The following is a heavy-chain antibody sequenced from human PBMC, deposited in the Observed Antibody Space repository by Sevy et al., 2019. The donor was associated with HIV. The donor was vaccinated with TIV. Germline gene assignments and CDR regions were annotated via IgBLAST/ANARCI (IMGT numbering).Heavy chain of an antibody. CDR1: GFTFSSYS. D-gene: IGHD3-16*01. CDR2: ISSSSSTI. Sequence: GGSLRLSCAASGFTFSSYSMNWVRQAPGKGLEWVSYISSSSSTIYYADSVKGRFTISRDNAKNSLYLQMNSLRDEDTAVYYRARDRSLYDYVWGSSPDAFDIWGQGTMVTVSS. CDR3: ARDRSLYDYVWGSSPDAFDI. V-gene: IGHV3-48*02. J-gene: IGHJ3*02.